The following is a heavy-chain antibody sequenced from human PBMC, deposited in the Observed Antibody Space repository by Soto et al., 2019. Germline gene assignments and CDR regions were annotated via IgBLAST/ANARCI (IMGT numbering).Heavy chain of an antibody. V-gene: IGHV3-23*01. D-gene: IGHD3-22*01. CDR1: GFTFSSYA. Sequence: GGSLRLSCAASGFTFSSYAMSWVRQAPGKGLEWVSAISGSGGSTYYADSVKGRFTISRDNSKNTLYLQMNSLRAEDTAVYYCAKSLTMIVVVKYYFDYWGQGTLVTVSS. J-gene: IGHJ4*02. CDR3: AKSLTMIVVVKYYFDY. CDR2: ISGSGGST.